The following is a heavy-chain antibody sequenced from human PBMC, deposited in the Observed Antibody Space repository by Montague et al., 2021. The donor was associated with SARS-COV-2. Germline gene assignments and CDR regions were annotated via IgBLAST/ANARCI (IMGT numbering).Heavy chain of an antibody. CDR3: ARDPGGGSWHSFLH. Sequence: FRRLSCAASGFPFSTYGMHWVRQAPGKGLEWVAVIWSDGSNRYYADSVKGRFTISRDNSKNTLYLQMNSLRVEDTAVYYCARDPGGGSWHSFLHWGQGTLVTVSS. CDR2: IWSDGSNR. V-gene: IGHV3-33*01. CDR1: GFPFSTYG. D-gene: IGHD6-13*01. J-gene: IGHJ1*01.